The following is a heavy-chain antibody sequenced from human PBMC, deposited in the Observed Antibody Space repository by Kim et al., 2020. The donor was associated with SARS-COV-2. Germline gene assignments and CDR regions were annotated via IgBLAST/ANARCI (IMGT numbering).Heavy chain of an antibody. CDR3: ARTGIAVAGTYYYYGMDV. J-gene: IGHJ6*02. V-gene: IGHV1-69*01. Sequence: AQKCQGRVTMTADESTSTAYMELSSLRSEDTAVYYCARTGIAVAGTYYYYGMDVWGQGTTVTVSS. D-gene: IGHD6-19*01.